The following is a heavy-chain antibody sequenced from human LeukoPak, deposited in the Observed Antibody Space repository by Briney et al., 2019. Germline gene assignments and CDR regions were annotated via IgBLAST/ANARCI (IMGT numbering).Heavy chain of an antibody. CDR1: GGSFSGYY. CDR3: ARGVVIAPQTFDY. CDR2: ITHSGST. J-gene: IGHJ4*02. D-gene: IGHD2-21*01. Sequence: SETLSLTCAVYGGSFSGYYWSWIRQPPGKGLEWIGEITHSGSTNYNPSLKSRVTISVDTSKNQFSLRLRPVTAADTAVYYCARGVVIAPQTFDYWGQGTLVTVSS. V-gene: IGHV4-34*01.